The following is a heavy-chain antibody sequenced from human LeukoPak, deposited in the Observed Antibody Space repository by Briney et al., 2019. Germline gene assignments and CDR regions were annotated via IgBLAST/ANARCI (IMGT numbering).Heavy chain of an antibody. Sequence: GGSLRLSCAASGFTFSSYWMSWVRQAQGKGPEWVANINLDGNGRFYVDSVKGRFTISRDNNKKSVYLQMNSLRAEDTAVYYCARDTDDFQGLDIWGQGTRVTVSS. CDR2: INLDGNGR. CDR1: GFTFSSYW. V-gene: IGHV3-7*01. J-gene: IGHJ3*02. D-gene: IGHD3-3*01. CDR3: ARDTDDFQGLDI.